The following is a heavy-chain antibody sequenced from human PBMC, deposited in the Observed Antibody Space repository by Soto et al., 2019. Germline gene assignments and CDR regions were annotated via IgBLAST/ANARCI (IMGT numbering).Heavy chain of an antibody. CDR2: IIPIFGTA. J-gene: IGHJ4*02. D-gene: IGHD3-22*01. CDR1: GGTFSSYA. V-gene: IGHV1-69*13. CDR3: AGDSSGYYYVTTDY. Sequence: SVKVSCKASGGTFSSYAISWVRQAPGQGREWMGGIIPIFGTANYAQKFQGRVTITADESTSTAYMDLSSLRSEDTAVYYCAGDSSGYYYVTTDYWGQGTLVTVSS.